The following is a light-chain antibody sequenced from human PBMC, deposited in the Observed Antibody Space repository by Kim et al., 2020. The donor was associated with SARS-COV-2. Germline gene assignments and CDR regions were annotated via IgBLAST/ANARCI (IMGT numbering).Light chain of an antibody. J-gene: IGKJ5*01. V-gene: IGKV1-9*01. CDR2: AAS. Sequence: SVGDRVTITCRASQDIGSYLAWYQQKPGSAPKLLIYAASTLQSGVPSRFSGRGSGTDFTLTISSLQPEDVATYYCQQDNSAPLVTFGQGTRLEIK. CDR3: QQDNSAPLVT. CDR1: QDIGSY.